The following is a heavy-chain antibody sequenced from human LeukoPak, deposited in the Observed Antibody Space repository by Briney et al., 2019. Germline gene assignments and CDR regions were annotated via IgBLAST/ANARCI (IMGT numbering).Heavy chain of an antibody. V-gene: IGHV3-21*04. CDR2: ISSSGSKSYI. J-gene: IGHJ4*02. Sequence: PGGSLRLSCATSGFTFSSYSMNWVRQAPGKGLEWVSSISSSGSKSYIYYGDSVKGRFTISRDNAKNSLYLQMNSLRAEDTAVYYCARDMSSSGWPVGYWGQGTLVTVSS. D-gene: IGHD6-19*01. CDR3: ARDMSSSGWPVGY. CDR1: GFTFSSYS.